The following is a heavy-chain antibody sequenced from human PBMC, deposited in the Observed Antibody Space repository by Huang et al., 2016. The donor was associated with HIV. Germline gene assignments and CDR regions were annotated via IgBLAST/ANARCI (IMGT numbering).Heavy chain of an antibody. CDR1: GVTFGSYA. J-gene: IGHJ3*02. Sequence: EVQLLESGGGLAQPGGSLRLSCTASGVTFGSYAMNWVRQGPWRGLEWVSGTPASGGSTYYAKSVKGRFTISRDNAKNTLYLQMNSLRAEDTALYYCAKHLGGRRGFTFIVLFGAFDMWGQGTMVTVSS. D-gene: IGHD3-3*01. CDR3: AKHLGGRRGFTFIVLFGAFDM. CDR2: TPASGGST. V-gene: IGHV3-23*01.